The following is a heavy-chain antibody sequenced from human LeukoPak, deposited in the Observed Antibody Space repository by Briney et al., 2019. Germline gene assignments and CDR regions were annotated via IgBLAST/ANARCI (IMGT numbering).Heavy chain of an antibody. CDR3: ARQGGSNFDY. V-gene: IGHV5-51*01. D-gene: IGHD1-26*01. CDR1: GYSFTNYW. CDR2: IYPGDSDT. J-gene: IGHJ4*02. Sequence: GESLKISCKGSGYSFTNYWIAWVRQMPVKGLEWMGIIYPGDSDTRYSPSFQGQATISADKSITTAYLQWSSLKASDTAMYYCARQGGSNFDYWGQGTLVTVSS.